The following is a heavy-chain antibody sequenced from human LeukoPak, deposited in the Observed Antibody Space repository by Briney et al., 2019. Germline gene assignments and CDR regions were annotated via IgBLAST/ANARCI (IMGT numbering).Heavy chain of an antibody. Sequence: GGSLRLSCAASGFTFSNYAMSWVRQAPGKGLEWVSALSGSGGSTYYADSVKGRFTISRDNAKNSLYLQMNSLRAEDTAVYYCARDMGELHTRVFDYWGQGTLVTVSS. D-gene: IGHD3-16*01. CDR1: GFTFSNYA. CDR2: LSGSGGST. V-gene: IGHV3-23*01. J-gene: IGHJ4*02. CDR3: ARDMGELHTRVFDY.